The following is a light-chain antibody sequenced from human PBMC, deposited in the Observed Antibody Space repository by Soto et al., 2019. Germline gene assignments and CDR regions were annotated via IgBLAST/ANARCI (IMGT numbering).Light chain of an antibody. CDR1: SSDVVGYNY. Sequence: QSVLTQPPSASGSPGQSVTISCTGTSSDVVGYNYVSWYQQYPGRAPKLMIYEVTKRPSGVPDRFSGFKSGNTASLTVSGLQAEDEADYYCSSYAASNNFYFVFGGGTKVTVL. CDR2: EVT. J-gene: IGLJ3*02. V-gene: IGLV2-8*01. CDR3: SSYAASNNFYFV.